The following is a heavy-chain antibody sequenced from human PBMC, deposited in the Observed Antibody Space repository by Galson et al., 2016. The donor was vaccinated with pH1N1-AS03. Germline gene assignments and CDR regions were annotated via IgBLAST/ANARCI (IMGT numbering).Heavy chain of an antibody. CDR2: INPNSGGT. CDR3: ARNRPIAVSGTDGFDP. J-gene: IGHJ5*02. CDR1: GYTLTEYY. V-gene: IGHV1-2*02. D-gene: IGHD6-19*01. Sequence: SVKVSCKASGYTLTEYYLHWVRQAPGQGPEWMGWINPNSGGTKYAQKSQGRVTMTRDTSISTAYMEMSNLKSDDTAVYYCARNRPIAVSGTDGFDPWGQGTLVAVSS.